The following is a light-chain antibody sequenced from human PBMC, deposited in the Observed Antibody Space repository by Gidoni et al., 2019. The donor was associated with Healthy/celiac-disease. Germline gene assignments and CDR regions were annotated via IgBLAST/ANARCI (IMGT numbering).Light chain of an antibody. CDR3: QQRSNWPSGALT. CDR1: RSVSSY. J-gene: IGKJ4*01. V-gene: IGKV3-11*01. CDR2: DAS. Sequence: EIVLTQSPATLSLSPGERATLSCRASRSVSSYLAWYQQKPGQAPRLLIYDASNRATGIPARFSGSGSGTDFTLTISSLEPEDFAVYYCQQRSNWPSGALTFGGGTKVEIK.